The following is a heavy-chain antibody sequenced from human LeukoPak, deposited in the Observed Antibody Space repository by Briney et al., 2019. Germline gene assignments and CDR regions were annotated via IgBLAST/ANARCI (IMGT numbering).Heavy chain of an antibody. Sequence: ASVKVSCKASGYTFTGYYMHWVRQAPGQGLEWMGWINPNSGGTNYAQKFQGWVTMTRDTSISTAYMELSRLRSDDTAVYYYALQTSLFQNWFDPWGQGTLVTVSS. V-gene: IGHV1-2*04. D-gene: IGHD2-21*01. CDR1: GYTFTGYY. CDR2: INPNSGGT. CDR3: ALQTSLFQNWFDP. J-gene: IGHJ5*02.